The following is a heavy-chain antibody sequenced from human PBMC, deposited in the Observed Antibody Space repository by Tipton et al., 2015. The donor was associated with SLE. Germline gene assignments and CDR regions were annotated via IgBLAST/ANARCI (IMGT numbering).Heavy chain of an antibody. Sequence: GSLRLSCATSGFSFNAFDFHWVRQAPGKGLEWVASVSSNNIATHADSLKGRFTISRDNVKNTLYLQMTSLRGEDTAVYYCAKEQAGYCSGGSCYGSYYYGLDVWGQGTTVTVSS. CDR2: VSSNNIAT. CDR3: AKEQAGYCSGGSCYGSYYYGLDV. CDR1: GFSFNAFD. J-gene: IGHJ6*02. V-gene: IGHV3-21*04. D-gene: IGHD2-15*01.